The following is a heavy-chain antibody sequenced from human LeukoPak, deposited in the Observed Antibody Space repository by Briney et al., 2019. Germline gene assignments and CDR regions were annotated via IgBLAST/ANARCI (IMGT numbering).Heavy chain of an antibody. CDR2: IYYSGST. CDR3: AREGRYRYGYNEYHSYMDI. D-gene: IGHD5-24*01. Sequence: KPSETLSLTCTVSGGSIGSYYWSWIRQPPGKGLEWIGYIYYSGSTNYNPSLKSRVTISVDTSKNQFSLKLSSVTAAETAVYYCAREGRYRYGYNEYHSYMDIWGKGTTVTVSS. CDR1: GGSIGSYY. V-gene: IGHV4-59*01. J-gene: IGHJ6*03.